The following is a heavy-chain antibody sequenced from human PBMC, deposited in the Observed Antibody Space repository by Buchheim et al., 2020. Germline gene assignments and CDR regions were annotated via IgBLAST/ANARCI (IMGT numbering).Heavy chain of an antibody. Sequence: QVQLVESGGGVVQPGRSLRLSCAASGFTFSSYAMHWVRQAPGKGLEWVAVISYDGSNKYYADSVKGRFTISRDNSKNTLSLQMNSLRAEDTAVYYCARDSDFLSSYYYYGMDVWGQGTT. CDR2: ISYDGSNK. CDR3: ARDSDFLSSYYYYGMDV. V-gene: IGHV3-30-3*01. CDR1: GFTFSSYA. D-gene: IGHD3-3*01. J-gene: IGHJ6*02.